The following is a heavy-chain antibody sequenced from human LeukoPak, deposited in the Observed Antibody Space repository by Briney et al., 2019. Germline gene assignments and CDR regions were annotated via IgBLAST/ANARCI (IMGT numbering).Heavy chain of an antibody. CDR1: GISVSNDY. Sequence: TGGSLRLSCAASGISVSNDYMSWVRQAPGKGLGWVSAIYADGYTRDAACVKGRFSISRHNSKNTVYLQMDNLRPEDTAVYYCARDRRGEKDFDVWGPGTMVTVSS. CDR2: IYADGYT. J-gene: IGHJ3*01. V-gene: IGHV3-53*04. CDR3: ARDRRGEKDFDV.